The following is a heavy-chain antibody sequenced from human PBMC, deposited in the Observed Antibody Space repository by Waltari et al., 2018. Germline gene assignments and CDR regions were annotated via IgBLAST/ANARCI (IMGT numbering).Heavy chain of an antibody. CDR1: GGSFSGYY. CDR3: ARRVTMVRGVMYRGYMDV. V-gene: IGHV4-34*01. D-gene: IGHD3-10*01. CDR2: INHSGRT. J-gene: IGHJ6*03. Sequence: QVQLQQWGAGLLKPSETLSLTCAVYGGSFSGYYWSWIRQPPGQGLEWIGEINHSGRTNDNPSLKSRVTISVDTSKNQFSLKLSSVTAADTAVYYCARRVTMVRGVMYRGYMDVWGKGTTVTVSS.